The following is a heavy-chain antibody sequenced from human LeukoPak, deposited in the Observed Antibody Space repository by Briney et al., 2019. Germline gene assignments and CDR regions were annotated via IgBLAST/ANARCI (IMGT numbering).Heavy chain of an antibody. V-gene: IGHV3-30*02. CDR3: ATSSWRRYYFDY. Sequence: GGSLRLSCAASGFTFSSYAMHWVRQAPGKGLEWMAFIRYDGSNKYYADSVKGRFTISRDNSKNTLYLQMNSLRAEDTAVYYCATSSWRRYYFDYWGQGTLVTVSS. CDR2: IRYDGSNK. D-gene: IGHD6-13*01. J-gene: IGHJ4*02. CDR1: GFTFSSYA.